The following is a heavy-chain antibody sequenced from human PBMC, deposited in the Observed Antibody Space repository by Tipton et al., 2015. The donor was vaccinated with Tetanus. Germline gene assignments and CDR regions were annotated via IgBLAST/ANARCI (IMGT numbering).Heavy chain of an antibody. CDR3: AREGMGYSGSSD. D-gene: IGHD1-26*01. CDR2: IYYSGST. J-gene: IGHJ4*02. V-gene: IGHV4-61*01. Sequence: LRLSCTVSGGSVSSGSYYWSWIRQPPGKGLEWIEYIYYSGSTNYNPSLKSRVTISVDTSKNQFSLKLSSVTAADTAVYYCAREGMGYSGSSDWGQGTLVTVSS. CDR1: GGSVSSGSYY.